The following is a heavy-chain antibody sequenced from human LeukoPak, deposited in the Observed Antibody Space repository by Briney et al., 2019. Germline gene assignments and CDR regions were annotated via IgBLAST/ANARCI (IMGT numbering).Heavy chain of an antibody. CDR2: IWYDGSNK. CDR3: ARAQRWLQFTNWFDP. Sequence: PGGSLRLSCAASGFTFSTYSMHWVRQAPGKGLEWVAVIWYDGSNKYYADSVKGRFTISRDNSKNTLCLQMNSLRAEDTAVYYCARAQRWLQFTNWFDPWGQGTLVTVSS. CDR1: GFTFSTYS. V-gene: IGHV3-33*08. D-gene: IGHD5-24*01. J-gene: IGHJ5*02.